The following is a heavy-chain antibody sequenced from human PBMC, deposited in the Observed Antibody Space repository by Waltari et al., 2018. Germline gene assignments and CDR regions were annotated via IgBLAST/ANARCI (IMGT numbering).Heavy chain of an antibody. D-gene: IGHD6-6*01. J-gene: IGHJ4*02. CDR3: ARAPTLSRPVDN. CDR2: ITSSGSNT. V-gene: IGHV3-23*01. Sequence: EVQLLESGGGLVQPGDSLRLSCAASGFIFGSYAMSWVRQAPGKGLEWVSTITSSGSNTYQPDSLKGRFTISRDNSQSTLVLQMNSLRADDTAVYYCARAPTLSRPVDNWGQGTLVSVSS. CDR1: GFIFGSYA.